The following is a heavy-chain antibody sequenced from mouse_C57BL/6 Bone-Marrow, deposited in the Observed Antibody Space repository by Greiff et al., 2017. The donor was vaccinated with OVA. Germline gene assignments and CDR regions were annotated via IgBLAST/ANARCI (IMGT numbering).Heavy chain of an antibody. Sequence: VQLQQSGAELVRPGASVTLSCKASGYTFTDYEMHWVKQTPVHGLAWIGAIDPETGGTAYNQKFKGKAILAADKSSSTAYMELRSLTSEDSAVYYCTRGITTVVGGGWYFDVWGTGTTVTVSS. CDR3: TRGITTVVGGGWYFDV. J-gene: IGHJ1*03. D-gene: IGHD1-1*01. CDR1: GYTFTDYE. CDR2: IDPETGGT. V-gene: IGHV1-15*01.